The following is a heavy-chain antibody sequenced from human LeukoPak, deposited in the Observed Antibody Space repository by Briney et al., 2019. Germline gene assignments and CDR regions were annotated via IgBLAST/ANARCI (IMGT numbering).Heavy chain of an antibody. CDR3: AKELVYALYGGNSADY. D-gene: IGHD4-23*01. J-gene: IGHJ4*02. V-gene: IGHV3-23*01. CDR2: ISGSGGST. Sequence: GGSLRLSCAASGFTFSSYAMSWVRQAPGKGLEWVSAISGSGGSTYYADSVKGRFTISRDNSKNTLYLQMNSLRAEDAAVYYCAKELVYALYGGNSADYWGQGTLVTVSS. CDR1: GFTFSSYA.